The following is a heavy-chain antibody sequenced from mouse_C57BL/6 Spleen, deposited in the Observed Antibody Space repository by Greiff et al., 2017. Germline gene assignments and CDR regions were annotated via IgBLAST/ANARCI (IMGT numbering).Heavy chain of an antibody. Sequence: EVKLQESGPGLVKPSQSLSLTCSVTGYSITSGYYWNWIRQFPGNKLEWMGYISYDGSNNYNPSLKNRISITRDTSKNQFFLKLNSVTTEDTATYYCATSSYTWFAYWGQGTLVTVSA. CDR1: GYSITSGYY. CDR3: ATSSYTWFAY. V-gene: IGHV3-6*01. D-gene: IGHD1-1*01. CDR2: ISYDGSN. J-gene: IGHJ3*01.